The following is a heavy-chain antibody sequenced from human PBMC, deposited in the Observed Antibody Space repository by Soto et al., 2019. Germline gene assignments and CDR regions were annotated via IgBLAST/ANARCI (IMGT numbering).Heavy chain of an antibody. CDR1: GYSISSAYY. CDR2: IYHSGSA. Sequence: QVQLQESGPRLVKPSETLSLTCAVSGYSISSAYYWGWTRQPPGKGLEWIGSIYHSGSAYYSPSLKSRVTIPLDTSKNQFSLQLSSVTAADTAVYYCARTRSREVAAYFDYWGQGILVTVSS. V-gene: IGHV4-38-2*01. CDR3: ARTRSREVAAYFDY. J-gene: IGHJ4*02. D-gene: IGHD6-19*01.